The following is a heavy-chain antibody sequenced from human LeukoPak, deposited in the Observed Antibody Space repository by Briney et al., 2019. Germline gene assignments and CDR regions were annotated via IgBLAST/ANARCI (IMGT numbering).Heavy chain of an antibody. V-gene: IGHV3-30*02. CDR3: AELGITMIGGA. D-gene: IGHD3-10*02. CDR1: GFTFSSYG. Sequence: PGGSLRLSCAASGFTFSSYGMHWVRQAPGKGLEWVAFIRYDGNNKYYADSVKGRFTISRDNAKNSLYLQMNSLRAEDTAVYYCAELGITMIGGAWGKGTTVTISS. CDR2: IRYDGNNK. J-gene: IGHJ6*04.